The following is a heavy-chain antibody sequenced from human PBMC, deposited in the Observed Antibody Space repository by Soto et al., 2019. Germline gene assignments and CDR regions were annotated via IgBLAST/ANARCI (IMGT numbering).Heavy chain of an antibody. D-gene: IGHD6-6*01. V-gene: IGHV4-59*01. CDR2: IYYSGST. J-gene: IGHJ5*02. CDR3: ARVNIAARPWWFDP. Sequence: SETLSLTCTVSGGSISSYYWSWIRQPPGKGLEWIGYIYYSGSTNYNPSLKSRVTISVDTSKNQFSLKLSPVTAADTAVYYCARVNIAARPWWFDPWGQGTLVTVSS. CDR1: GGSISSYY.